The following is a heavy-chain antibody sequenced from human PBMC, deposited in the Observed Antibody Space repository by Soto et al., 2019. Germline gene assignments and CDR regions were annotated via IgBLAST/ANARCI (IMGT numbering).Heavy chain of an antibody. CDR1: GGTFSSYA. D-gene: IGHD3-22*01. CDR2: IIPIFGTA. CDR3: HYYDSSGQEVEDY. Sequence: GASVKVSCKASGGTFSSYAISWVRQAPGQGLEWMGGIIPIFGTANYAQKFQGRVTITADESTSTAYMELSSLRSEDTAVYYSHYYDSSGQEVEDYWGQGTLVTVSS. V-gene: IGHV1-69*13. J-gene: IGHJ4*02.